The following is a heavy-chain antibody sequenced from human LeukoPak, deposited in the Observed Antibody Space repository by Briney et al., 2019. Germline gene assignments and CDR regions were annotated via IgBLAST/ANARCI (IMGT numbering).Heavy chain of an antibody. CDR2: IYYSGST. Sequence: SETLSLTCTVSGGSISSYYWCWIRQPPGKGLEWIGYIYYSGSTNYNPSLKSRVTISVDTSKNQFSLKLSSVTAADTAVYYCARDTGYDSSGYRYFDYWGQGTLVTVSS. CDR1: GGSISSYY. J-gene: IGHJ4*02. D-gene: IGHD3-22*01. CDR3: ARDTGYDSSGYRYFDY. V-gene: IGHV4-59*01.